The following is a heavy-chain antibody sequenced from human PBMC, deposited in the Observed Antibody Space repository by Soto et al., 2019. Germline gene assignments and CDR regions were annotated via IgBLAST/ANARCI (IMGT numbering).Heavy chain of an antibody. CDR1: GGTFSSYA. Sequence: SVKVSCKASGGTFSSYAISWVRQAPGQGLEWMGGIIPIFGTANYAQKFQGRVTITADKSTSTAYMELSSLRSEDTAVYYCARSTRGYSYGYSPYGMDVWGQGTTITVSS. D-gene: IGHD5-18*01. CDR2: IIPIFGTA. V-gene: IGHV1-69*06. J-gene: IGHJ6*02. CDR3: ARSTRGYSYGYSPYGMDV.